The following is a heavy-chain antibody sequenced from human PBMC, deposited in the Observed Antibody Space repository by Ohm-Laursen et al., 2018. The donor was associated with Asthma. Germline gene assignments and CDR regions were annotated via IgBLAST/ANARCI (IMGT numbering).Heavy chain of an antibody. CDR3: ARAPRYCSSTSCRKKWYYYYGMDV. J-gene: IGHJ6*02. V-gene: IGHV4-39*07. Sequence: SETLSLTCTVSGGSISSGGYYWGWIRQPPGKGLEWIGSIYYSGSTNYNPSLKSRVTISVDTSKNQFSLKLSSVTAADTAVYYCARAPRYCSSTSCRKKWYYYYGMDVWGQGTTVTVSS. D-gene: IGHD2-2*01. CDR2: IYYSGST. CDR1: GGSISSGGYY.